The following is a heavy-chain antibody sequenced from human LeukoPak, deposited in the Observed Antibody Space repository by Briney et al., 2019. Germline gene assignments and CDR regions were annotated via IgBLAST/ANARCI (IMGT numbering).Heavy chain of an antibody. CDR1: GFTFSSHG. V-gene: IGHV3-21*01. CDR3: ARDFILEGLGSSTMVRGALLPLDY. J-gene: IGHJ4*02. CDR2: ISSSSSYI. D-gene: IGHD3-10*01. Sequence: GGSLRLSCAESGFTFSSHGMHWVRQAPGKGLEWVSSISSSSSYIYYADSVKGRFTISRDNAKNSLYLQMNSLRAEDTAVYYCARDFILEGLGSSTMVRGALLPLDYWGQGTLVTVSS.